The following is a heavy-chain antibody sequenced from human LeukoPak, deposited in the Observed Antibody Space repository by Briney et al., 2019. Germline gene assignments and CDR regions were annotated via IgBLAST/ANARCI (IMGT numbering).Heavy chain of an antibody. V-gene: IGHV3-15*01. J-gene: IGHJ1*01. CDR1: GFTFRDAW. Sequence: PGGSLRLSCAASGFTFRDAWMTWVRQAPGKGLEWVGRIRSKTDGGTTDYAVSVQGRFTISRDDSKNTLYLQVSSLKTEDTAVYYCAKHIYGVVSIQQWGQGTLVTVSS. D-gene: IGHD3-3*01. CDR3: AKHIYGVVSIQQ. CDR2: IRSKTDGGTT.